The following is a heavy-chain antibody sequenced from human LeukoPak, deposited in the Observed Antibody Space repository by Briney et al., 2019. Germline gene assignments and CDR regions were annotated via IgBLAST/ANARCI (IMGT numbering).Heavy chain of an antibody. J-gene: IGHJ4*02. V-gene: IGHV7-4-1*02. D-gene: IGHD3-3*01. CDR1: GYTFTTFA. Sequence: ASVKVSCKASGYTFTTFALIWVRQAAGQGLEWMGWINTNTANPTYAQAFTGRFVLSLDTSVSTSYLQISSLKTEDTAVYYCARVRRFLNGGVAGIDCWGQGSLVTVSS. CDR3: ARVRRFLNGGVAGIDC. CDR2: INTNTANP.